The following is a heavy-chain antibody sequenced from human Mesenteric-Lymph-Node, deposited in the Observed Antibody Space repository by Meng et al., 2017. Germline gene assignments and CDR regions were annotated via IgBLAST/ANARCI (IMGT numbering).Heavy chain of an antibody. CDR1: GGSFSGYY. Sequence: QGQLRQWGAGLLKPSVTLSLTCAVYGGSFSGYYWSWIRQPPGKGLELIGHIYYSGSTSYNPSLRSRVTISVDTSNNQFSLKLSSVTAADTAVYYCARVGWRQWSFDLWGRGTLVTVSS. CDR2: IYYSGST. J-gene: IGHJ2*01. CDR3: ARVGWRQWSFDL. V-gene: IGHV4-34*01. D-gene: IGHD5-18*01.